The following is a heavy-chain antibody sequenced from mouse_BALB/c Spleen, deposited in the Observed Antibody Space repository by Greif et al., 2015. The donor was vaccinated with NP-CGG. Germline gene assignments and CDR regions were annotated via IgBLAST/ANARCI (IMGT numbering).Heavy chain of an antibody. CDR1: GFTFTDYY. J-gene: IGHJ3*01. CDR2: IRNKANGYTT. CDR3: ARDSDYGFAY. V-gene: IGHV7-3*02. D-gene: IGHD2-4*01. Sequence: DVQLVESGGGLVQPGGSLRLSCATSGFTFTDYYMSWVRQPPGKALEWLGFIRNKANGYTTEYSASVKGRFTISRDNSQSILYLQMNTLRAEDSATYYCARDSDYGFAYWGQGTLVTVSA.